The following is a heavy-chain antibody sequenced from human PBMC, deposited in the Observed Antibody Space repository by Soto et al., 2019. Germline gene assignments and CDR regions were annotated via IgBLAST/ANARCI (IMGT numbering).Heavy chain of an antibody. J-gene: IGHJ6*02. Sequence: GESLKISCKGSGYSFTSYWISWVRQMPGKGLEWMGRIDPSDSYTNYSPSFQGHVTISADKSISTAYLQWSSLKASDTAMYYCARLRGAAAGTYYYYYGMDVWGQGTTVTVSS. CDR2: IDPSDSYT. V-gene: IGHV5-10-1*01. CDR1: GYSFTSYW. D-gene: IGHD6-13*01. CDR3: ARLRGAAAGTYYYYYGMDV.